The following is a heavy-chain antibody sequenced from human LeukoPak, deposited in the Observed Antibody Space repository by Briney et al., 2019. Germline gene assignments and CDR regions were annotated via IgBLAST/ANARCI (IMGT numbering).Heavy chain of an antibody. J-gene: IGHJ4*02. D-gene: IGHD2-21*02. CDR1: GGSFSGYY. V-gene: IGHV4-34*09. Sequence: SETLSLTCAVYGGSFSGYYWSWLRQPPGKGLEWIGYIYYSGSTYYNPSLKSRVTISVDTSKNQFSLKLSSVTAADTAVYYCAKVGYCGGDCYYFDYWGQGPLVTVSS. CDR2: IYYSGST. CDR3: AKVGYCGGDCYYFDY.